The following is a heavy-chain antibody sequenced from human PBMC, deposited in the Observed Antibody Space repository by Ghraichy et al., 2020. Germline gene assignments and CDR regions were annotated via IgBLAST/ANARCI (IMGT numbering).Heavy chain of an antibody. D-gene: IGHD6-13*01. CDR2: ITGSSSTI. CDR1: GFIFSDYS. V-gene: IGHV3-48*01. CDR3: ARLTVAGTAAVGDWYFDL. J-gene: IGHJ2*01. Sequence: GGSLRLSCEGSGFIFSDYSMIWVRLAPRKALEWVSYITGSSSTIFYTDSVKGRFTISRDNAKNSLYLQMNSLRAEDTAVYYCARLTVAGTAAVGDWYFDLWGRGTIVTVSS.